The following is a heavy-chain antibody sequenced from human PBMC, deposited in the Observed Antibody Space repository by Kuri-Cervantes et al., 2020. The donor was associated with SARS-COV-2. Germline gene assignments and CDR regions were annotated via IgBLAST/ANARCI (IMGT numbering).Heavy chain of an antibody. J-gene: IGHJ2*01. CDR3: ARGGITGTTGNWYFDL. D-gene: IGHD1-7*01. V-gene: IGHV1-2*04. Sequence: GGSLRLSCKASGYTFTGYYMHWVRQAPGQGLEWMGWINPNSGGTNYAQKFQGWVTMTRDTSISTAYVELSRLRSDDTAVYYCARGGITGTTGNWYFDLWGRGTLVTVSS. CDR1: GYTFTGYY. CDR2: INPNSGGT.